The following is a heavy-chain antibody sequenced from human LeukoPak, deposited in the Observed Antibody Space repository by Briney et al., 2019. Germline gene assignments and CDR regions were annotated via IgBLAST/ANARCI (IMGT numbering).Heavy chain of an antibody. J-gene: IGHJ5*02. CDR3: AKGPWRIFGVVTPNNWFDP. D-gene: IGHD3-3*01. CDR1: GFTFSSYA. CDR2: ISGSGGST. V-gene: IGHV3-23*01. Sequence: SCKASGFTFSSYAMSWVRQAPGKGLEWVSAISGSGGSTYYADSVKGRFTISRDNSKNTLYLQMNSLRAEDTAVYYCAKGPWRIFGVVTPNNWFDPWGQGTLVTVSS.